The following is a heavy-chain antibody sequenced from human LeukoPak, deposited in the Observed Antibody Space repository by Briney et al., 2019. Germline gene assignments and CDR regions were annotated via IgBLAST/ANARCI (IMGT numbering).Heavy chain of an antibody. CDR1: GFTFSSYW. J-gene: IGHJ4*02. V-gene: IGHV3-7*01. D-gene: IGHD3-22*01. Sequence: GSLRLSCAASGFTFSSYWMSWVRQAPGKGLEWVANIKQDGSGKYYVDSVKGRFTISRDNAKNSLYLQMNSLGAEDTAVYYCARDLTLYYYDSSGIGYWGQGTLVTVSS. CDR3: ARDLTLYYYDSSGIGY. CDR2: IKQDGSGK.